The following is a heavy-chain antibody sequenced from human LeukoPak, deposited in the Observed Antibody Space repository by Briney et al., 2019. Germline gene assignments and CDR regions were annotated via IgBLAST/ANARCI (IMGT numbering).Heavy chain of an antibody. CDR1: GGSFSGYY. V-gene: IGHV4-39*01. J-gene: IGHJ4*02. D-gene: IGHD3-22*01. Sequence: SETLSLTCAVYGGSFSGYYWGWIRQPPGKGLEWIGSIYYSGSTYYNPSLKSRVTISVDTSKNQFSLELSSVTAADTAVYYCARTGESYYYDSSGYDAFFDYWAREPWSPSPQ. CDR3: ARTGESYYYDSSGYDAFFDY. CDR2: IYYSGST.